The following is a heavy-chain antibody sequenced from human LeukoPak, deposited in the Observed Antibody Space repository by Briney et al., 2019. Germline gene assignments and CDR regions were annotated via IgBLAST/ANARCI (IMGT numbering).Heavy chain of an antibody. J-gene: IGHJ5*02. CDR3: ARENYYDSSGGWFDP. CDR1: GGTFSSYA. Sequence: SVKVSFKASGGTFSSYAISWVRQAPGQGLAWMGGIIPIFGTANYAQKFQGRVTITADESTSTAYMELSSLRSEDTAVYYCARENYYDSSGGWFDPWGQGTLVTVSS. D-gene: IGHD3-22*01. CDR2: IIPIFGTA. V-gene: IGHV1-69*01.